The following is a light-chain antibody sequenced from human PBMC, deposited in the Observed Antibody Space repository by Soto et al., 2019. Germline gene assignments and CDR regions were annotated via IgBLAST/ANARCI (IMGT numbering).Light chain of an antibody. Sequence: QSALTQPASVSGSPGQSITISCTGTSSDVGSDDLVSWYQQHPDKAPKLIIYEGNQRPSGVSDRFSGSKSANTASLTISGLQAEDEADYYCCSYVGSSAHVLFGGGTKLTVL. CDR2: EGN. V-gene: IGLV2-23*01. J-gene: IGLJ2*01. CDR1: SSDVGSDDL. CDR3: CSYVGSSAHVL.